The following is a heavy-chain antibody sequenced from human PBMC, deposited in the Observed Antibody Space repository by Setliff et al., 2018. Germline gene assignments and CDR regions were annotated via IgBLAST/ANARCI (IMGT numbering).Heavy chain of an antibody. J-gene: IGHJ4*02. V-gene: IGHV7-4-1*02. CDR2: INTNTGDP. CDR3: ARGPLHYDFWSGYYFDY. D-gene: IGHD3-3*01. CDR1: GYTFTSYA. Sequence: ASVKVSCKASGYTFTSYAMNWVRQAPGQGLEWMGWINTNTGDPTYAQGFTGRFVFSLDTSVSTAYLQISSLKAEDTAVYYCARGPLHYDFWSGYYFDYWGQGTLVTVSS.